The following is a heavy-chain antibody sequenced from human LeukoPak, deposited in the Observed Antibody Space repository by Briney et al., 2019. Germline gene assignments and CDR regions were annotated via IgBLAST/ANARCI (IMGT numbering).Heavy chain of an antibody. J-gene: IGHJ4*02. V-gene: IGHV4-4*07. CDR2: IYTSGST. CDR1: GGSISSYY. D-gene: IGHD3-10*01. Sequence: SETLSLTCTVSGGSISSYYWSWIRQPAGKGLEWIGRIYTSGSTNYNPSFKSRVTISVDTSKNLFSLKLSSVTAADTAVYYCARAYGSGSYYTDYWGQGTLVTVSS. CDR3: ARAYGSGSYYTDY.